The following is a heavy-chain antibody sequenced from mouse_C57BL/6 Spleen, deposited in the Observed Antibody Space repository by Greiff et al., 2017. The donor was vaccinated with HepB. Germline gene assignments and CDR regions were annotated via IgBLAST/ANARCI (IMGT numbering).Heavy chain of an antibody. CDR1: GFSLTSYG. CDR3: ARTLYGSSYWYFDV. V-gene: IGHV2-2*01. J-gene: IGHJ1*03. D-gene: IGHD1-1*01. Sequence: QVQLKESGPGLVQPSQSLSITCTVSGFSLTSYGVHWVRQSPGKGLEWLGVIWSGGSTDYNAAFISRLSISKDNSKSQVFFKMNSLQADDTAIYYCARTLYGSSYWYFDVWGTGTTVTVSS. CDR2: IWSGGST.